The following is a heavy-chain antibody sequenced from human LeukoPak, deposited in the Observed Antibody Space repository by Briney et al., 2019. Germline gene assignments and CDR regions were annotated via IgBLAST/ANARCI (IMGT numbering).Heavy chain of an antibody. D-gene: IGHD6-19*01. Sequence: GESLKISCKGSGYSFTSYWIGWVRQMPGKGLERMGRIDPSDSYTNYSPSFQGHVTISADKSISTAYLQWSSLKASDTAMYYCARLAWYSSGWYRFDYWGQGTLVTVSS. V-gene: IGHV5-10-1*01. CDR1: GYSFTSYW. J-gene: IGHJ4*02. CDR2: IDPSDSYT. CDR3: ARLAWYSSGWYRFDY.